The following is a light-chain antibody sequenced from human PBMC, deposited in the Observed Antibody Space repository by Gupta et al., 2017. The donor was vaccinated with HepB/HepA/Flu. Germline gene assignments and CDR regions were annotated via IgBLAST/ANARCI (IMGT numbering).Light chain of an antibody. CDR2: LGS. Sequence: DIVMTQSPLSLPVTPGEPASISCRSSQSLLHSNGYNYLDWYLQKPGQSPQLLIYLGSNRASGVPDRFSGSGSGTDFTLKISRVEAEDVGVYYCMQARQTPDTFGQGTKVEIK. CDR3: MQARQTPDT. J-gene: IGKJ1*01. V-gene: IGKV2-28*01. CDR1: QSLLHSNGYNY.